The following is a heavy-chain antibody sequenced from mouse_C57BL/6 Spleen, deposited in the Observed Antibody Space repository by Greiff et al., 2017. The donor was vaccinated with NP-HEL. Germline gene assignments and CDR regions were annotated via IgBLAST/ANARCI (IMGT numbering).Heavy chain of an antibody. J-gene: IGHJ2*01. CDR3: ARLDSNYVGDFDY. V-gene: IGHV1-53*01. CDR1: GYTFTSYW. Sequence: QVQLQQPGTELVKPGASVKLSCKASGYTFTSYWMHWVKRRPGQGLEWMGNINPSNGGTNYNEKFKSKATLTVDKSSSTAYMQLSSLTSEDSAVYYCARLDSNYVGDFDYWGQGTTLTVSS. CDR2: INPSNGGT. D-gene: IGHD2-5*01.